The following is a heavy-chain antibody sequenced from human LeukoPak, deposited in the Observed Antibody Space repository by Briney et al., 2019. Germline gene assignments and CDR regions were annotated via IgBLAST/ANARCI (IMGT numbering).Heavy chain of an antibody. V-gene: IGHV3-48*03. CDR2: ISSSGSTI. CDR3: ARATYYYDR. Sequence: GGSLRLSCAASGFTFSSYEMNWVRQAPGKGLKGVSYISSSGSTIYYADSVKGRFTISRDNAKNSLYLQMNSLRAEDTAVYYCARATYYYDRWGQGTLVTVSS. CDR1: GFTFSSYE. D-gene: IGHD3-22*01. J-gene: IGHJ4*02.